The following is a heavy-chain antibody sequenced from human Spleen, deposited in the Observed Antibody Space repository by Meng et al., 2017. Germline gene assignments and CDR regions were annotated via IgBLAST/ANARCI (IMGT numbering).Heavy chain of an antibody. V-gene: IGHV4-61*03. CDR2: IYCSGCT. Sequence: QLQVHDSGPGMGTPSATRSLASTVSGSTCSSTSFYWRWIRQPPRKELEWIEYIYCSGCTNYNPSLKSLVTISVDTSKKHFSLNLSSVTAADTAVYYCASLTGRYYFYLWGQGTLVTVSS. D-gene: IGHD3-9*01. J-gene: IGHJ4*02. CDR1: GSTCSSTSFY. CDR3: ASLTGRYYFYL.